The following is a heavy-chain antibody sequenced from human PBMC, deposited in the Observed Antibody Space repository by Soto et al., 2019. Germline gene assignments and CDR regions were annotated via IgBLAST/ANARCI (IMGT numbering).Heavy chain of an antibody. Sequence: PSETLSLTCTVSGGSISSSSYYWGWIRQPPGKGLEWIGSIYYSGSTYYNPSLKSRVTISVDTSKNQFSLKLSSVSAADTAVYYCARTLGRGAFDIWGQGTMVTVSS. CDR2: IYYSGST. J-gene: IGHJ3*02. CDR1: GGSISSSSYY. CDR3: ARTLGRGAFDI. V-gene: IGHV4-39*01. D-gene: IGHD3-16*01.